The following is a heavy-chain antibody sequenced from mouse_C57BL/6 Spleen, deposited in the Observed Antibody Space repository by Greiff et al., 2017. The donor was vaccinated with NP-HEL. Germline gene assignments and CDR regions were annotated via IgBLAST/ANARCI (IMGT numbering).Heavy chain of an antibody. CDR1: GYTFTSYW. J-gene: IGHJ3*01. V-gene: IGHV1-55*01. Sequence: VKLQQPGAELVKPGASVKMSCKASGYTFTSYWITWVKQRPGQGLEWIGDIYPGSGSTNYNEKFKSKATLTVDTSSSTAYMQLSSLTSEDSAVYYCARGLRRGAWFAYWGQGTLVTVSA. CDR3: ARGLRRGAWFAY. D-gene: IGHD2-4*01. CDR2: IYPGSGST.